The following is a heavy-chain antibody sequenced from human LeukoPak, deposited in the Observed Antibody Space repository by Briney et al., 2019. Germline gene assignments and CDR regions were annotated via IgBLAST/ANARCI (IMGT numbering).Heavy chain of an antibody. J-gene: IGHJ4*02. Sequence: PGGSLRLSCAASGFTFSSYWMSWVRQAPGKGLEWVANIKQDGSEKYYVDSVKGRFTISRDNAKNSLYLQMNSLRAEDTAVYYCVRDSSLMALDYWGQGTLVTVSS. CDR3: VRDSSLMALDY. CDR2: IKQDGSEK. D-gene: IGHD5-24*01. CDR1: GFTFSSYW. V-gene: IGHV3-7*03.